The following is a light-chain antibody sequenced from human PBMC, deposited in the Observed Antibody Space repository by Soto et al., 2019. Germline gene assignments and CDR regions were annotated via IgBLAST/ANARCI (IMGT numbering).Light chain of an antibody. CDR1: QSVSSN. CDR2: GAS. V-gene: IGKV3-15*01. CDR3: QQYNNWPQT. Sequence: EIVLTQSPATLSVYPGERATLSCRASQSVSSNLSWYQQKPGQAPRLLIYGASTRAPGFPARFSGSGSGTEFTLTISSLQSEDFAVYYCQQYNNWPQTFGQGTKGAIK. J-gene: IGKJ1*01.